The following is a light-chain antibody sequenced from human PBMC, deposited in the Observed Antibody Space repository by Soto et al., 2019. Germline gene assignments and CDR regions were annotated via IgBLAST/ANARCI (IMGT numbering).Light chain of an antibody. CDR1: QAISIY. CDR2: AAS. J-gene: IGKJ1*01. Sequence: DIQMTQSPSSLSTSVGDRVTITCRASQAISIYLAWYQQKPGKVPKLLIYAASTLQSGVPSRFSGSGSGTDFTLTISSLLPEDVATYYCQKYSGAPPTFGQGTKLEIK. CDR3: QKYSGAPPT. V-gene: IGKV1-27*01.